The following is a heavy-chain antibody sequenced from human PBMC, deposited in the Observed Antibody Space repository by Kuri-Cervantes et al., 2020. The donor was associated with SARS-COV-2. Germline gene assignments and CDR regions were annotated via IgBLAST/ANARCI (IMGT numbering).Heavy chain of an antibody. CDR2: INHSGST. V-gene: IGHV4-34*01. CDR3: ARGPPNYDFWSGYKSAFDY. CDR1: GFTFSNAW. J-gene: IGHJ4*02. D-gene: IGHD3-3*01. Sequence: ESLKISCAASGFTFSNAWMSWVRQPPGKGLGWIGEINHSGSTNYNPSLKSRVTISVDTSKNQFSLKLSSVTAADTAVYYCARGPPNYDFWSGYKSAFDYWGQGTLVTVSS.